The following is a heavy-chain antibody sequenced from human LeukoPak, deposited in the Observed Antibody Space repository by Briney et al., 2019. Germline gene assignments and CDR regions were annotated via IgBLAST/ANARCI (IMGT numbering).Heavy chain of an antibody. D-gene: IGHD6-13*01. CDR2: IIGSGSST. Sequence: GGSLRLSCGASGFTFRSYAMSWVRQAPGKGLEWVAVIIGSGSSTYNADSVKGRSTSPSATAKNSLYLQTNSLRAEDTAVYYRARSLGYSSSWYNWFDPWGQGTLVTVSS. J-gene: IGHJ5*02. CDR3: ARSLGYSSSWYNWFDP. CDR1: GFTFRSYA. V-gene: IGHV3-23*01.